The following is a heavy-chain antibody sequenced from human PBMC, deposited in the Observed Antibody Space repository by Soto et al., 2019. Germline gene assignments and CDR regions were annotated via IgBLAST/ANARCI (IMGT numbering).Heavy chain of an antibody. CDR3: ARAAYGSGSYYAPYYYYAMDV. CDR2: ILYTGNT. J-gene: IGHJ6*02. CDR1: GASVSSYY. D-gene: IGHD3-10*01. V-gene: IGHV4-59*02. Sequence: KTSETLSLTCTVSGASVSSYYWSWIRQPPGKGLEWLGYILYTGNTNYNPSLKSRVTMSVDTSKNQVSLKLSAVTAADTAVYFCARAAYGSGSYYAPYYYYAMDVWGQGTTVTV.